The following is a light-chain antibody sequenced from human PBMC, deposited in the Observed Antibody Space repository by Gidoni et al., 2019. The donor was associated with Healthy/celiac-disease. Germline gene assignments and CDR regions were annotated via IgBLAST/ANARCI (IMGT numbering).Light chain of an antibody. CDR2: SAS. V-gene: IGKV1-39*01. Sequence: DIQMTQSPSSLSASVGDRVTITCRASQSISSYLNWYQQKPGKAPKLLIYSASSLQSGVPSSFSGSGSGTDFTLTIISLQPEDFATYYCQHSYSTPAFGGGTKVEIK. J-gene: IGKJ4*01. CDR3: QHSYSTPA. CDR1: QSISSY.